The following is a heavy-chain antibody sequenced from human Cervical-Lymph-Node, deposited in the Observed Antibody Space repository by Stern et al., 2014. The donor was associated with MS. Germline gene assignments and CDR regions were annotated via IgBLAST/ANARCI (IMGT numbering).Heavy chain of an antibody. CDR3: ARPSSSGHYDY. D-gene: IGHD6-19*01. CDR1: GYSFTSYW. CDR2: INPGEAET. J-gene: IGHJ4*02. Sequence: EVQLVQSGAEVKKPGESLKISCKGSGYSFTSYWIGWVRQMPGKGLEWKGIINPGEAETRYSPSFQSQVPISAGKSISTAYLQWSSLKASDAAMYYCARPSSSGHYDYWGQGTLVTVSS. V-gene: IGHV5-51*01.